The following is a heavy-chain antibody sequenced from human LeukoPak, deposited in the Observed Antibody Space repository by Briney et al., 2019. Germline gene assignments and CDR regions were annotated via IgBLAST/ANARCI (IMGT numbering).Heavy chain of an antibody. Sequence: PGRSLRLSCAASGFTFSSYAMHWVRQAPGKGLEWVAVISYDGSNKYYADSVKGRFTISRDNSKNTLYLQMNSLRAEDTAVYYCARGPQYYYDSSGYYGEHAFDIWGQGTMVTVSS. CDR1: GFTFSSYA. V-gene: IGHV3-30-3*01. CDR2: ISYDGSNK. CDR3: ARGPQYYYDSSGYYGEHAFDI. D-gene: IGHD3-22*01. J-gene: IGHJ3*02.